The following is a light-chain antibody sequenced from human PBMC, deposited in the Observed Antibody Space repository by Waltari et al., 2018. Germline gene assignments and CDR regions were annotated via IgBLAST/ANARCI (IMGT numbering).Light chain of an antibody. J-gene: IGLJ1*01. CDR2: TDS. V-gene: IGLV1-44*01. Sequence: QSILTQPPSVSGTPGQRVTISCSGSSSNIGRNAVTWYQQLPGSAPKLLIYTDSERASGVPDRFSGSKSGTSASLAISGLRSEDEAEYYCAAWDDSLNGLYVFGTGTKVTVL. CDR1: SSNIGRNA. CDR3: AAWDDSLNGLYV.